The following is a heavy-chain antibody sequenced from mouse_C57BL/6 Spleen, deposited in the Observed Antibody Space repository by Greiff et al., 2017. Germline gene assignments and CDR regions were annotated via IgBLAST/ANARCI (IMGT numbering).Heavy chain of an antibody. Sequence: EVKLQESGPELVKPGASVKMSCKASGYTFTDYNMHWVKQSHGKSLEWIGYINPNNGGTSYNQKFKGKATLTVNKSSSTAYMELRSLTSEDSAVYYCARYGSSSYYFDYWGQGTTLTVSS. CDR1: GYTFTDYN. D-gene: IGHD1-1*01. V-gene: IGHV1-22*01. J-gene: IGHJ2*01. CDR3: ARYGSSSYYFDY. CDR2: INPNNGGT.